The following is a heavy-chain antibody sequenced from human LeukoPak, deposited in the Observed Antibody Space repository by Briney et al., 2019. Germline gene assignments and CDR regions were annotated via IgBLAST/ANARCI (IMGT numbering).Heavy chain of an antibody. CDR1: GFTFSSYG. J-gene: IGHJ4*02. V-gene: IGHV3-21*01. CDR2: ISSSSSHI. D-gene: IGHD5-24*01. Sequence: PGGSLRLSCAASGFTFSSYGMNWVRQAPGKGLEWVSSISSSSSHIYYADSVKGRFTISRDNTKNSLYLQMNSLRAEDTAVYYCARDHMATTFFDYWGQGTLVTVSS. CDR3: ARDHMATTFFDY.